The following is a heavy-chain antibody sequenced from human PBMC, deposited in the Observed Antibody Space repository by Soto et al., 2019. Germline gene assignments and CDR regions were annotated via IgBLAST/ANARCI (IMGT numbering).Heavy chain of an antibody. J-gene: IGHJ4*02. Sequence: QVQLLQSGAVVKRPGATVKISCKASGFTLRDFYMHWVRQAPGQGLEWVGMVNPRGGRTSYAQKFQGRVTMPSDTSSATVYMELSSLTSDDTALYYCARDYPGGKNFDYWGQGTFLSVTS. CDR2: VNPRGGRT. D-gene: IGHD2-15*01. V-gene: IGHV1-46*01. CDR3: ARDYPGGKNFDY. CDR1: GFTLRDFY.